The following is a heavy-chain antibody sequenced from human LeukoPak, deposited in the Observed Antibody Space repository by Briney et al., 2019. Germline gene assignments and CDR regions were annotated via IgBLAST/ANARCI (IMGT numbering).Heavy chain of an antibody. D-gene: IGHD3-9*01. CDR2: MKEDGSDI. V-gene: IGHV3-7*01. CDR1: GLSFSSYT. CDR3: ARGGARYLDT. Sequence: GGSLRLSCVASGLSFSSYTMSWARQAPGKGLEWVAKMKEDGSDIHYADSVMGRFTICRDNAKNSLCLQMSSLRVEDTAVYYCARGGARYLDTWGQGTLVTVSS. J-gene: IGHJ5*02.